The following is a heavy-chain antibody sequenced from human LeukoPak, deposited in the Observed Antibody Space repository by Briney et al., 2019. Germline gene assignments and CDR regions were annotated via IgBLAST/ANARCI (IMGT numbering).Heavy chain of an antibody. Sequence: ASVKVSCKASGYTFTSYAMHWVRQAPGQGLEWMGWISAYNGNTNYAQKLQGRVTMTTDTSTSTAYMELRSLRSDDTAVYYCASRAYDSTLYYYYGMDVWGQGTTVTVSS. D-gene: IGHD3-22*01. CDR2: ISAYNGNT. V-gene: IGHV1-18*01. J-gene: IGHJ6*02. CDR3: ASRAYDSTLYYYYGMDV. CDR1: GYTFTSYA.